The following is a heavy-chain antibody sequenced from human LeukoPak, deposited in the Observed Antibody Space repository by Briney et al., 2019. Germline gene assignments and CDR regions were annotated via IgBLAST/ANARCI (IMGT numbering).Heavy chain of an antibody. CDR1: GFTFDAYA. V-gene: IGHV3-20*04. J-gene: IGHJ6*03. Sequence: GGSLRLSCAASGFTFDAYAMSWVRQAPGKGLERVSGINWNGGRTGYADSVKGRFTISRDNAKNSLYLQMNSLRAEDTAVYYCARDIVAAAGYYYYYYMDVWGKGTTVTISS. CDR2: INWNGGRT. CDR3: ARDIVAAAGYYYYYYMDV. D-gene: IGHD6-13*01.